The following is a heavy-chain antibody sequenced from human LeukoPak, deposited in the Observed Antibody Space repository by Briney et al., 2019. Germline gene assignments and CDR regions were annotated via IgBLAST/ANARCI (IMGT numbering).Heavy chain of an antibody. CDR3: ARGVREPQDIVVVPAALFDY. CDR1: GGSFSGYY. J-gene: IGHJ4*02. CDR2: INHSGST. Sequence: PSETLSLTCAVYGGSFSGYYWSWIRQPPGKGLEWIGEINHSGSTNYNPSLKSRVTISVDTSKNQFTLKLSSVTAADTAAYYCARGVREPQDIVVVPAALFDYWGQGTLVTVSS. D-gene: IGHD2-2*01. V-gene: IGHV4-34*01.